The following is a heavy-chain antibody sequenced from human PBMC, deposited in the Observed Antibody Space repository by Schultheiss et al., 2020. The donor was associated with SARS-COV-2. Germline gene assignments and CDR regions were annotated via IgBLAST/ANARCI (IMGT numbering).Heavy chain of an antibody. CDR2: ISGSGGST. Sequence: GGSLRLSCAASGFTFSSYAMSWVRQAPGKGLEWVSAISGSGGSTYYADSVKGRFTISRDNSKNTLYLQMNSLRAEDTAVYYCARGRPNGGTVTTNGDYWGQGTLVTVSS. D-gene: IGHD4-17*01. CDR3: ARGRPNGGTVTTNGDY. J-gene: IGHJ4*02. V-gene: IGHV3-23*01. CDR1: GFTFSSYA.